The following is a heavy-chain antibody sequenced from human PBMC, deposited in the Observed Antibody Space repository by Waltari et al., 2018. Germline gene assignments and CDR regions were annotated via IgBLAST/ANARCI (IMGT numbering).Heavy chain of an antibody. Sequence: EVQLVESGGVVVQPGGSLRLSCAASGFTFDDYAMHWVRQAPGKGLEWVSLISWDGGSTYSADSVKVRFTISRDHSKPSLYLPMNSLRAEDTALYSCVFSITGTPHGAFDIWGQGTMVTVSS. CDR2: ISWDGGST. V-gene: IGHV3-43D*03. D-gene: IGHD1-20*01. CDR1: GFTFDDYA. CDR3: VFSITGTPHGAFDI. J-gene: IGHJ3*02.